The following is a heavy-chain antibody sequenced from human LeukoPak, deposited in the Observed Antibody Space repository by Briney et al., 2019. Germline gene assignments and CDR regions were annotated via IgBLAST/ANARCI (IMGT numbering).Heavy chain of an antibody. Sequence: GGSLRLSCADSGFTVNSNDFYWVRQAPGKGLEWVSSISGDAERTFYADSVKGRFAISKDDSQNTVYLQLNSLRAEDTAVYYGAKVNRYYNSGTYEGDFWGQGTLVTVSS. CDR2: ISGDAERT. D-gene: IGHD3-10*01. J-gene: IGHJ4*02. CDR3: AKVNRYYNSGTYEGDF. CDR1: GFTVNSND. V-gene: IGHV3-23*01.